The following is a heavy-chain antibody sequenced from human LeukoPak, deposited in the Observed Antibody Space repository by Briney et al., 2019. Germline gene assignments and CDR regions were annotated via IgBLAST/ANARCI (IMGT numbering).Heavy chain of an antibody. CDR3: ASRRYYYDSSGTQVLGNDY. D-gene: IGHD3-22*01. V-gene: IGHV1-69*13. CDR2: IIPIFGTA. CDR1: GGTFSSYA. J-gene: IGHJ4*02. Sequence: ASVKVSCKASGGTFSSYAISWVRQAPGQGLEWMGRIIPIFGTANYAQKFQGRVTITADESTSTAYMELSSLRSEDTAVYYCASRRYYYDSSGTQVLGNDYWGQGTLVTVSS.